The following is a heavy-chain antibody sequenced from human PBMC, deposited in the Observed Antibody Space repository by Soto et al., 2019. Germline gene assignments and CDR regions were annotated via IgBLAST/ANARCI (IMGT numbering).Heavy chain of an antibody. V-gene: IGHV4-39*01. CDR3: GRHPATSETYFYGMDV. J-gene: IGHJ6*02. CDR1: GGSVSSSSFL. CDR2: IYYSGTT. Sequence: TKTLSVNCIVSGGSVSSSSFLWGWIRQSPGKELEWIGSIYYSGTTYYNPSLKSRVTISVDTSKSQFSLKVSSVTAADTAVYYCGRHPATSETYFYGMDVWGQGTTVTVSS.